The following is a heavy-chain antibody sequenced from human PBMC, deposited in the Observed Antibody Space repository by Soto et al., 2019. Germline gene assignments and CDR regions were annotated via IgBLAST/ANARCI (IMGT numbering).Heavy chain of an antibody. D-gene: IGHD6-13*01. CDR3: ARDHRQQLVVDP. CDR2: IYYSGST. CDR1: GGSISSGDYY. J-gene: IGHJ5*02. Sequence: LSLTCTVSGGSISSGDYYWSWIRQPPGKGLEWIGYIYYSGSTYYNPSLKSRVTISVDTSKNQFSLKLSSVTAADTAVYYCARDHRQQLVVDPWGQGTLVTVSS. V-gene: IGHV4-30-4*01.